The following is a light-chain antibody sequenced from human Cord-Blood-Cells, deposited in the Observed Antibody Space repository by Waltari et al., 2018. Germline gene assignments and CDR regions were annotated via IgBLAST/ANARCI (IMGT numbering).Light chain of an antibody. V-gene: IGKV3-11*01. CDR1: QSVSSY. CDR2: DAS. J-gene: IGKJ3*01. CDR3: QQRSNWPPT. Sequence: EIVLTQSPATLSLSPGERATLSCRASQSVSSYLAWYQQKPGQAPRLLIYDASNRATGIPARFSGSGSGTDVTLTSSSLEPEDCAVYYCQQRSNWPPTFGPGTKVDIK.